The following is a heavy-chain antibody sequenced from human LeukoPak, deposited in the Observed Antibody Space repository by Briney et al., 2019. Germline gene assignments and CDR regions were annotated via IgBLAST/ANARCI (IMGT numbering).Heavy chain of an antibody. J-gene: IGHJ4*02. CDR2: IYHSGST. Sequence: SQTLSLTCAVSGGSISSGGYSWSWIRQPPGKGLEWIGYIYHSGSTYYNPSLKRRVTISVDRSKNQFSLKLSSVTAADTAVYYCARGVSVTMVRGVIWGFDYWGQGTLVTVSP. CDR3: ARGVSVTMVRGVIWGFDY. D-gene: IGHD3-10*01. V-gene: IGHV4-30-2*01. CDR1: GGSISSGGYS.